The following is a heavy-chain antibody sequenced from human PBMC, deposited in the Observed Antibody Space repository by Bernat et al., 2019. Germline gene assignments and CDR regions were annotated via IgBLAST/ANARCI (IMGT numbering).Heavy chain of an antibody. CDR1: GGSFSGYY. V-gene: IGHV4-34*01. Sequence: QVQLQQWGAGLLKPSETLSLTCAVYGGSFSGYYWSWIRQPPGKGLEWIGEIDHSGSTNYNPPLKSRVTISVDTSKNQFSLKLSSVTASDTAMYYCARHGGNDDGWFDPWGQGTLVTVSS. D-gene: IGHD3-16*01. CDR2: IDHSGST. J-gene: IGHJ5*02. CDR3: ARHGGNDDGWFDP.